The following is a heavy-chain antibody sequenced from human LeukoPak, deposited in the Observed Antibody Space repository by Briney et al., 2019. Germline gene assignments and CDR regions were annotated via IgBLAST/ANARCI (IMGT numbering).Heavy chain of an antibody. CDR2: ISSNGGRT. D-gene: IGHD4-17*01. J-gene: IGHJ4*02. Sequence: GGSLRLSCSASGFTFSNYAMHWVRQAPGKGLEYASGISSNGGRTDYADSVKGRFTVSSGNSKNTLYLQMSSLRAEDTAVYHCVRSPTTTVTKYYFDLWGQGTLVSVS. CDR1: GFTFSNYA. CDR3: VRSPTTTVTKYYFDL. V-gene: IGHV3-64D*09.